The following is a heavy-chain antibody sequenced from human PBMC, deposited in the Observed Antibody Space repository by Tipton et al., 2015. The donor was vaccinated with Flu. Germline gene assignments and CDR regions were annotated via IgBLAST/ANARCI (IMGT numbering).Heavy chain of an antibody. CDR1: GGSISSYY. Sequence: LSCTVSGGSISSYYWSWIPQPPGKGLEWIGYIYYSGSTNYNPSLKSRVTISVDTSKNQFSLKLSSVTAADTAVYYCARDRPNYYYYGMDVWGQGTTVTVSS. V-gene: IGHV4-59*01. CDR2: IYYSGST. CDR3: ARDRPNYYYYGMDV. J-gene: IGHJ6*02.